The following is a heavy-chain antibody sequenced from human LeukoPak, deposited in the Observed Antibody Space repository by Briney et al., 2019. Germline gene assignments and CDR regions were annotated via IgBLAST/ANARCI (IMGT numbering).Heavy chain of an antibody. CDR2: IYYSGST. V-gene: IGHV4-30-4*01. CDR1: GGSISSGDYY. CDR3: ARGRVAAAVSPSGY. Sequence: SETLSLTCTVSGGSISSGDYYWSWIRQPPGKGLEWIGYIYYSGSTYYNPSLKSRVIISVDTSKNQFSLKLSSVTAADTAVYYCARGRVAAAVSPSGYWGQGTLVTVSS. J-gene: IGHJ4*02. D-gene: IGHD6-13*01.